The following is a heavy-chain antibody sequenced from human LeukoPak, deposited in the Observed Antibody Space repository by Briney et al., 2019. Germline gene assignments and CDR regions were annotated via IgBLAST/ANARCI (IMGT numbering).Heavy chain of an antibody. Sequence: PGRSLRLSCAASGFTFSSYGMHWVRQAPDKGLEWVAVISYDGSNKYYADSVKGRFTISRDNSKNTLYLQMNSLRAEDTAVYYCAKDRGLRWYDYYYYGMDVWGQGTTVTVSS. V-gene: IGHV3-30*18. D-gene: IGHD4-23*01. CDR3: AKDRGLRWYDYYYYGMDV. CDR2: ISYDGSNK. J-gene: IGHJ6*02. CDR1: GFTFSSYG.